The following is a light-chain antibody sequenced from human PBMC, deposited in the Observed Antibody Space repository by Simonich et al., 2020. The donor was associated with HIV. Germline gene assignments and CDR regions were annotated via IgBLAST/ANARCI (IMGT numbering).Light chain of an antibody. CDR2: AAS. J-gene: IGKJ3*01. CDR3: QQSFSTPFT. Sequence: DIQMTQSPSSLSASVRDRVTITCRASQSISTYLNWYQQKPGKAPKLLIYAASSLQRGVPSRFSGIGSGTDFILTISSLQPEDFATYYCQQSFSTPFTFGPGTKVDIK. CDR1: QSISTY. V-gene: IGKV1-39*01.